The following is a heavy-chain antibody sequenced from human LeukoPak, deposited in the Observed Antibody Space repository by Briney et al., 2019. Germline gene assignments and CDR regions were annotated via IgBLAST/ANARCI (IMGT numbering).Heavy chain of an antibody. CDR1: GFTFSAFA. CDR3: AKGGTVGVNEY. V-gene: IGHV3-23*01. D-gene: IGHD1-26*01. CDR2: IGAGGST. Sequence: PGGCLRLSCEASGFTFSAFAMRWVRHAPGKGLQWVSSIGAGGSTYYADSVYGRFTMSRDNSRNTVYLQMNSLRADDTAVYFCAKGGTVGVNEYWGQGTLVTVSS. J-gene: IGHJ4*02.